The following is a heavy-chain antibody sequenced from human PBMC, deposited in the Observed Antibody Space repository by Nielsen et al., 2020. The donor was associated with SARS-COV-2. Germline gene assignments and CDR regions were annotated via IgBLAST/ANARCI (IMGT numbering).Heavy chain of an antibody. CDR2: ISYDGNK. CDR1: GFIFSSHA. V-gene: IGHV3-30*04. J-gene: IGHJ4*02. D-gene: IGHD4-11*01. CDR3: ARETIDYTSSFVDY. Sequence: GESLKISCAASGFIFSSHAMHWVRQAPGKGLEWLAIISYDGNKHYADSVKGRFTISRDNSKDTLYLQMDSLRPEDTAVYFCARETIDYTSSFVDYWGQGNLVTVSP.